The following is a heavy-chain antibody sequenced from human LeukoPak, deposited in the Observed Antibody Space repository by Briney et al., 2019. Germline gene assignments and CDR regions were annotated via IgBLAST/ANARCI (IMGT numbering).Heavy chain of an antibody. J-gene: IGHJ4*02. CDR3: AKLVTLGYCSGGSCSDDY. V-gene: IGHV3-23*01. CDR1: GFTFSSYA. CDR2: ISGSGGST. Sequence: GGSLRLSCAASGFTFSSYAMSWVRQAPGKGLEWVSSISGSGGSTYYADSVKGRFTISRDNSKNTLYLQMQSLRAEDTDVYYCAKLVTLGYCSGGSCSDDYWGQGTMVTVSS. D-gene: IGHD2-15*01.